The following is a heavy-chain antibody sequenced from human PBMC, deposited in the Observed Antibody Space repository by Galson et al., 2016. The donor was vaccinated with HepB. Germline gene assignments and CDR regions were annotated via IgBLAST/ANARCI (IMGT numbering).Heavy chain of an antibody. J-gene: IGHJ5*02. CDR1: GGTFTNHR. D-gene: IGHD6-13*01. CDR3: ARASGTAAATGGWFDP. Sequence: SVKVSCKASGGTFTNHRFSWVRQAPGQGLEWMGRVIPLLDIANYAHKFRGRVTTTADKSTSTAYMELNNLRSEDTAVYYCARASGTAAATGGWFDPWGQGTLVTVSS. V-gene: IGHV1-69*04. CDR2: VIPLLDIA.